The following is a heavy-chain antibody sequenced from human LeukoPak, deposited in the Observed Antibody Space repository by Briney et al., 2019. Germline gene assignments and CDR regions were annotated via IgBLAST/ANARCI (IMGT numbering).Heavy chain of an antibody. CDR3: AARPYCTTATCPKTNWFDP. Sequence: GGSLRLSCAASGFIFSSYGMHWVRQAPGKGLEWVAFIRYDGSDKFYADSVKGRFTISRDNSKNTLYLQMSSLRADDTAVYYCAARPYCTTATCPKTNWFDPWGQGTLVTVSS. CDR1: GFIFSSYG. J-gene: IGHJ5*02. V-gene: IGHV3-30*02. CDR2: IRYDGSDK. D-gene: IGHD2-8*01.